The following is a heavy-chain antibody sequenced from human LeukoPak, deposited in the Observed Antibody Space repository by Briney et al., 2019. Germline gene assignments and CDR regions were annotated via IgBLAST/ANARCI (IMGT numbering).Heavy chain of an antibody. CDR2: IKEDGSEK. CDR1: GFSFSSYC. V-gene: IGHV3-7*01. CDR3: ARDAGYTYGEFDY. D-gene: IGHD5-18*01. J-gene: IGHJ4*02. Sequence: PGGTLTLTCAVSGFSFSSYCLSWVRQPPGKGLEWVANIKEDGSEKHYVDSVKGRYTISRDNAKNSLYLQRNSLRAEDTAVYYCARDAGYTYGEFDYWGQGTLVTVSS.